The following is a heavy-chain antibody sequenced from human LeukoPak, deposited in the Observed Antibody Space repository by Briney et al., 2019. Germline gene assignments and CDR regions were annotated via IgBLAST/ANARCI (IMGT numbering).Heavy chain of an antibody. V-gene: IGHV3-9*01. CDR1: GFTFDEHA. D-gene: IGHD7-27*01. CDR3: GKDLKPGGLDV. Sequence: PGGSLRLSCAGSGFTFDEHAMHRVRQAPGKGLEWVSVIMWNSATIGYADSVKGRFTVSRDNAKNSLYLQMDSLRTEDTALYYCGKDLKPGGLDVWGQGTTVTVSS. CDR2: IMWNSATI. J-gene: IGHJ6*02.